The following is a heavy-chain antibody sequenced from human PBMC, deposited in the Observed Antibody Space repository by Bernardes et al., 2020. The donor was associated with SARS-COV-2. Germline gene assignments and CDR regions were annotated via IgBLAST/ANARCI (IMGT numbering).Heavy chain of an antibody. J-gene: IGHJ3*02. V-gene: IGHV3-49*03. D-gene: IGHD2-2*01. CDR2: IRSAAYGGTT. Sequence: GGSLRLSCTTSGFTFGDFAMSWFRQAPGKGLEWVGFIRSAAYGGTTEYAASVKGRFIISRDDSKSIAYLQMSSLKTEDTAVYFCNRDIPDVVVPVASTFDIWGQGTMVTVSS. CDR1: GFTFGDFA. CDR3: NRDIPDVVVPVASTFDI.